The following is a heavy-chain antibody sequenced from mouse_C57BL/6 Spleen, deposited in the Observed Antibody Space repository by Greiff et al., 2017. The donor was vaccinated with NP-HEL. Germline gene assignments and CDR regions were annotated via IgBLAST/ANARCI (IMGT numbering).Heavy chain of an antibody. V-gene: IGHV5-17*01. CDR3: ARRLRPYAMDY. Sequence: EVKVIESGGGLVKPGGSLKLSCAASGFTFSDYGMHWVRQAPEKGLEWVAYISSGSSTIYSADTVQGRFTFSRDNAKNTLYLQMTSLRSEDTAMYYCARRLRPYAMDYWGQGTSVTVSS. CDR2: ISSGSSTI. D-gene: IGHD3-2*02. J-gene: IGHJ4*01. CDR1: GFTFSDYG.